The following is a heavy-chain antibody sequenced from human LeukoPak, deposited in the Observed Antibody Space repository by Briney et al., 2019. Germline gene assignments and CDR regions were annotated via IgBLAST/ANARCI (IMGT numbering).Heavy chain of an antibody. J-gene: IGHJ4*02. Sequence: SETLSLTCAVYGGSFSGYYWSWIRQPPGKGLEWIGGINHSGSTNYNPSLKSRVTISVDTSKNQFSLKLSSVTAADTAVYYCARGGGYSYGPNHFDYWGQGTLVTVSS. CDR3: ARGGGYSYGPNHFDY. D-gene: IGHD5-18*01. CDR2: INHSGST. V-gene: IGHV4-34*01. CDR1: GGSFSGYY.